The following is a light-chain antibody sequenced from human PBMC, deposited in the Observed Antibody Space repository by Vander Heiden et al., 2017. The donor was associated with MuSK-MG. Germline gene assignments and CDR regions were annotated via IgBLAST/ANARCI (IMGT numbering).Light chain of an antibody. CDR2: DAS. CDR3: QQDKNISEM. J-gene: IGKJ1*01. V-gene: IGKV1-5*01. Sequence: DIQMTQSPSTLSASVGDRVTITCRASQSIGTWLAWYQQKPGKAPSLLIYDASSLQSGVPSRFSGSGSGTEFTLTISSLQPDDFATYYCQQDKNISEMFGQGTKVEIK. CDR1: QSIGTW.